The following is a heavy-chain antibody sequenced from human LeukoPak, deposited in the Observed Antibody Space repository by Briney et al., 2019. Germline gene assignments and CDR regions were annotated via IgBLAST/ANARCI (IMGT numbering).Heavy chain of an antibody. CDR3: ARDHGHKSVDY. J-gene: IGHJ4*02. CDR2: ISAYNGNT. Sequence: GASLTDSSMPSADTFSIATISCVPQAPGQGLEWMGWISAYNGNTNYAQKFQGRVTMTTDTSTSTLDMDVRSLRAGDMACYYCARDHGHKSVDYGGQGTLVSVSS. D-gene: IGHD2-21*01. V-gene: IGHV1-18*03. CDR1: ADTFSIAT.